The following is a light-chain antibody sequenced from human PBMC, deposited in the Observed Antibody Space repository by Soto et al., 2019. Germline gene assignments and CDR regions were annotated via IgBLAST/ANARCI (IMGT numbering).Light chain of an antibody. J-gene: IGLJ2*01. CDR3: QVWDNTSDQVV. CDR2: YDS. V-gene: IGLV3-21*04. CDR1: NIGSKS. Sequence: SYELTQPPSVSVAPGKTARITCGGNNIGSKSVHWYQQKPGQAPVLVIYYDSDRPSGIPERFSGSNSGNTATLTISRVEAGDEADYYCQVWDNTSDQVVFGGGTKVTVL.